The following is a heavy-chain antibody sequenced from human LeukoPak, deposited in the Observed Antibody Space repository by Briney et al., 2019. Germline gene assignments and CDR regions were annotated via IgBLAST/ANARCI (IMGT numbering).Heavy chain of an antibody. Sequence: PSGGSLRLSCAASGFTVSSNYMSWVRQAPGKGMEWVSGISWNSGSIKYAESVKGRFTISRENAKNSLYLQINSLRAEDTALYYCAKGDSSGYYLMNRVHFDYWGQGTLVTVSS. CDR2: ISWNSGSI. CDR1: GFTVSSNY. V-gene: IGHV3-9*01. D-gene: IGHD3-22*01. J-gene: IGHJ4*02. CDR3: AKGDSSGYYLMNRVHFDY.